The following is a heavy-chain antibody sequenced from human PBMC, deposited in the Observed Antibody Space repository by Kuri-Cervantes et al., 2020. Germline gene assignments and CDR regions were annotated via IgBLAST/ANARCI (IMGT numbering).Heavy chain of an antibody. Sequence: GSLRLSCAASGFTFSDYYMSWIRQPPGKGLEWIGSIYYSGSTYYNPSLKSRVTISVDTSKNQFSLKLSSVTAADTAVYYCARAGDYGVDFDYWGQGTLVTVSS. D-gene: IGHD4-17*01. V-gene: IGHV4-38-2*01. CDR1: GFTFSDYY. CDR2: IYYSGST. CDR3: ARAGDYGVDFDY. J-gene: IGHJ4*02.